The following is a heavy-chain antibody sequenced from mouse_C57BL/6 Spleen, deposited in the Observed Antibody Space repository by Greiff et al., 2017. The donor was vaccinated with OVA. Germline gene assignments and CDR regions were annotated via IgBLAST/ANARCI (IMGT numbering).Heavy chain of an antibody. CDR1: GYTFTSYW. J-gene: IGHJ4*01. V-gene: IGHV1-50*01. CDR3: ATGSKGAMDY. D-gene: IGHD2-5*01. CDR2: IDPSDSYT. Sequence: VQLQESGAELVKPGASVKLSCKASGYTFTSYWMQWVKQRPGQGLEWIGEIDPSDSYTNYNQKFKGKATLTVDTSSSTAYMQLSSLTSEDSAVYYCATGSKGAMDYWGQGTSVTVSS.